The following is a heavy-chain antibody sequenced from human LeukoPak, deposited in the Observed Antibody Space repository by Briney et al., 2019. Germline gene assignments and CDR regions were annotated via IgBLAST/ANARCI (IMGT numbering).Heavy chain of an antibody. CDR2: ISYDGSNK. Sequence: GGSLRLSCAASGFTFSSYAMHWVRQAPGKGLEWVAVISYDGSNKYYADSVKGRFTISRDNSKNTLYLQMNSLRAEDTAVYYCARGRFGEQGATYFDYWGQGTLVTVSS. D-gene: IGHD3-10*01. J-gene: IGHJ4*02. CDR1: GFTFSSYA. CDR3: ARGRFGEQGATYFDY. V-gene: IGHV3-30-3*01.